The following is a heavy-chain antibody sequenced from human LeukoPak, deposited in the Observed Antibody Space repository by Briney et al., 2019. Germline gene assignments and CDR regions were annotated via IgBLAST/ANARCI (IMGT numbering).Heavy chain of an antibody. D-gene: IGHD2-21*01. Sequence: GGSLRLSCAASGFTVSSNYMNWVRQAPGKGLEWVSIIYSGGSTYHADSVQGRFTISRDISKNTLYQMNSLRVEDMAVYYCARDWLLAGRYYYGMDVWGQGTTVTVSS. CDR3: ARDWLLAGRYYYGMDV. CDR2: IYSGGST. V-gene: IGHV3-53*01. CDR1: GFTVSSNY. J-gene: IGHJ6*02.